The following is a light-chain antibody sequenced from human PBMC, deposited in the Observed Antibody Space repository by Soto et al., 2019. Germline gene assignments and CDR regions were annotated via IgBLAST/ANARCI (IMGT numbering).Light chain of an antibody. CDR2: HAS. J-gene: IGKJ1*01. CDR1: QDISGR. CDR3: QQRSNWPRT. V-gene: IGKV1-12*01. Sequence: IQMTQSPSSVSASVGDRVTVTCRASQDISGRLAWFQQKPGKAPKFLISHASNLESGVPSRFSGSGSGTDFTLTISSLEPEDFAVYYCQQRSNWPRTFGQGTKVDIK.